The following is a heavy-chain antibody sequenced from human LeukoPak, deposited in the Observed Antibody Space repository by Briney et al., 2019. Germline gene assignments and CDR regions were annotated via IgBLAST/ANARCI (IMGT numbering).Heavy chain of an antibody. V-gene: IGHV3-30*18. J-gene: IGHJ5*02. CDR1: GFAFSSYG. CDR3: AKVFRNTGVWFDP. CDR2: ISYDGSNK. Sequence: GGSLRLSCAASGFAFSSYGMHWVRQAPGKGLEWVAVISYDGSNKYYADSMKVRFTISRDNSKNTLYLQMNSLRAEDTAVYYCAKVFRNTGVWFDPWGQGTLVTVSS. D-gene: IGHD3-3*01.